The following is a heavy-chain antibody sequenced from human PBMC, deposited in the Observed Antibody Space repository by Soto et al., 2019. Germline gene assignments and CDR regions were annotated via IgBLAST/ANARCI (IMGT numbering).Heavy chain of an antibody. V-gene: IGHV1-69*13. CDR3: ARITDAYDSSGYYYDY. J-gene: IGHJ4*02. Sequence: ASVKVSCKASGGTFSSYAISWVRQAPGQGLEWMGGIIPIFGTANYAQKFQGRVTITADESTSTADMELSSLRSEDTAVDYCARITDAYDSSGYYYDYWGQGALVTVSS. CDR1: GGTFSSYA. D-gene: IGHD3-22*01. CDR2: IIPIFGTA.